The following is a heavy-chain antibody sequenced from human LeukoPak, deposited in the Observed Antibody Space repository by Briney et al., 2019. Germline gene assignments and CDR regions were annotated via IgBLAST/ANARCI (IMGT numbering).Heavy chain of an antibody. D-gene: IGHD1-26*01. CDR3: AKGLGEGELRSGY. CDR2: ISYDGSNK. V-gene: IGHV3-30*18. CDR1: GFTFSSYG. Sequence: PSGGSLRLSCAASGFTFSSYGMHWVRQAPGKGLEWVAVISYDGSNKYYADSVKGRFTISRDNSKNTLYLQMNSLRAEDTAVYYCAKGLGEGELRSGYWGQGTLVTVSS. J-gene: IGHJ4*02.